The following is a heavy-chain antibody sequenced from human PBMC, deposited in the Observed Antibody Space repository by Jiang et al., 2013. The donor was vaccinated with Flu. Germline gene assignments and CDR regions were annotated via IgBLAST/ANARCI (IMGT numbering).Heavy chain of an antibody. CDR3: ARDGLLWFGELPGAFDI. V-gene: IGHV1-3*01. D-gene: IGHD3-10*01. CDR2: INAGNGNT. J-gene: IGHJ3*02. CDR1: GYTFTSYA. Sequence: GAEVKKPGASVKVSCKASGYTFTSYAMHWVRQAPGQRLEWMGWINAGNGNTKYSQKFQGRVTITRDTSASTAYMELSSLRSEDTAVYYCARDGLLWFGELPGAFDIWGQGTMVTVSS.